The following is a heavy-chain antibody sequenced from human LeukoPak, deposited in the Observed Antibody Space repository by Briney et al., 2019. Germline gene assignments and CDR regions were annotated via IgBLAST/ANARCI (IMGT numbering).Heavy chain of an antibody. J-gene: IGHJ4*02. CDR3: ARHGPGYSSSWFDY. D-gene: IGHD6-13*01. V-gene: IGHV4-31*03. Sequence: SQTLSLTCTVSGGSISSGGYYWSWVRQHPGKGLEWIGYIYYSGSTYYNPSLKSRVTISVDTSKNQFSLKLSSVTAADTAVYYCARHGPGYSSSWFDYWGQGTLVTVSS. CDR2: IYYSGST. CDR1: GGSISSGGYY.